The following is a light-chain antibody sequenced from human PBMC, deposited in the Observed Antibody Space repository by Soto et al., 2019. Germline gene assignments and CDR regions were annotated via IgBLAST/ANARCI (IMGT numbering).Light chain of an antibody. CDR2: EVS. V-gene: IGLV2-14*01. CDR1: SSDIGLYNY. J-gene: IGLJ1*01. CDR3: SCISTTSTPIV. Sequence: QSALSQPASMSGSPGQSITIPCTGASSDIGLYNYVSWYQHHPGKAPKLLISEVSIRPSGLSDRFSASKAGNTASLTISGLQPEDEAFYYCSCISTTSTPIVFGTGTKLTVL.